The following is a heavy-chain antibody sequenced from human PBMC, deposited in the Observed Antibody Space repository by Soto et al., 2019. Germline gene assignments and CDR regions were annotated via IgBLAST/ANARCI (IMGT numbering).Heavy chain of an antibody. Sequence: GESLKIYFKGSGYSFPSYWIGWVRQTPGKGLEWMGSIYPADSDTRYSPSFQGQVIISADKSIRTAYLEWSSLRAEDTAVYYCAKSPLVPAAPRYYYGMDVWGQGTTVTVPS. CDR1: GYSFPSYW. V-gene: IGHV5-51*01. CDR3: AKSPLVPAAPRYYYGMDV. J-gene: IGHJ6*02. CDR2: IYPADSDT. D-gene: IGHD2-2*01.